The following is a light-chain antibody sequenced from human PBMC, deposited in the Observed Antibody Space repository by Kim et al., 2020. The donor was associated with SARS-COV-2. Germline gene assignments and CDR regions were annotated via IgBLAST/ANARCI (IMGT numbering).Light chain of an antibody. CDR2: GTS. J-gene: IGKJ2*01. V-gene: IGKV3-20*01. CDR1: QGFSATA. Sequence: SPGESATHSCRASQGFSATALTWYQQKPGQAPRLLIYGTSKRASGVPDRFSGSGYQTDFTLTISRLEPEDFAVYYCQQYGRSPPYSFGQGTKLEI. CDR3: QQYGRSPPYS.